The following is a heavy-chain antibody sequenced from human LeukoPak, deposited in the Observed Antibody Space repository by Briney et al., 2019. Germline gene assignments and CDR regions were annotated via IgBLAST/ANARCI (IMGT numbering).Heavy chain of an antibody. D-gene: IGHD1-14*01. Sequence: GGSLRLSCTASGFTFNIYAMSWVRQAPGEGLEWVSTISGTGVGTYYADSVKGRFTISRDNSKNTLYLQMNSLRADETAIYYCASRPRADMGPLDYWGQGTLVTVST. J-gene: IGHJ4*02. CDR3: ASRPRADMGPLDY. V-gene: IGHV3-23*01. CDR1: GFTFNIYA. CDR2: ISGTGVGT.